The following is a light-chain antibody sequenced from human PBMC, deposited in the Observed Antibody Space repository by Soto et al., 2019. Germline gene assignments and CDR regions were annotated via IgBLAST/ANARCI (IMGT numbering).Light chain of an antibody. J-gene: IGKJ4*01. CDR1: QSVGRS. CDR2: GTS. Sequence: IVMTQSPATLSVSPGERATLSCRASQSVGRSLAWYQQKPGQAPRLLIYGTSARATGVPARFSGSGSGTDFTLTISCLEAEDFAVYYCQQRSLWPLTFGGGTKVDIK. CDR3: QQRSLWPLT. V-gene: IGKV3D-15*01.